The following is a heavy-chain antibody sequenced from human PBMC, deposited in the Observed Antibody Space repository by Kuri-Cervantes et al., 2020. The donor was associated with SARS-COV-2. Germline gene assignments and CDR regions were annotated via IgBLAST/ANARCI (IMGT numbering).Heavy chain of an antibody. V-gene: IGHV1-2*04. CDR3: ARGMVRGLIQYYYYGMDV. J-gene: IGHJ6*02. D-gene: IGHD3-10*01. CDR1: GYTFTGYY. Sequence: ASVKVSCKASGYTFTGYYMHWVRQAPGQGLEWMGWINPNSGGTNYAQKFQGWVTMTRDTSISTVYMELSRLRSDDPAVYYCARGMVRGLIQYYYYGMDVWGQGTTVTVSS. CDR2: INPNSGGT.